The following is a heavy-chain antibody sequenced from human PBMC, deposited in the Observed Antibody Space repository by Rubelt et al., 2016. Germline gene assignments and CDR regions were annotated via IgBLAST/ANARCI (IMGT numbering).Heavy chain of an antibody. Sequence: QVQLQQWGAGLLKPSETLSLTCAVYGGSFSGYYWSWIRQPPGKGLEWIGELNHSGSTNYNPSPRSGVNRSVDTSKNQFSLKLSSVTAADTAVDYCARAKYSSRGVIDYWGQGTLVTVSS. CDR1: GGSFSGYY. CDR3: ARAKYSSRGVIDY. D-gene: IGHD6-13*01. CDR2: LNHSGST. V-gene: IGHV4-34*01. J-gene: IGHJ4*02.